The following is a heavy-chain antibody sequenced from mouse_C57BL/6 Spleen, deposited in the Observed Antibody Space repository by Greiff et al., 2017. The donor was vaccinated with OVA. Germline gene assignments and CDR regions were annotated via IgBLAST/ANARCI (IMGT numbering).Heavy chain of an antibody. CDR3: ARDRLRDYFDY. Sequence: DVKLVESGGGLVKPGGSLKLSCAASGFTFSSYAMSWVRQTPEKRLEWVATISDGGSYTYYPDNVKGRFTISRDNAKNNLYLQMSHLKSEDTAMYYCARDRLRDYFDYWGKGTTLTVSS. J-gene: IGHJ2*01. CDR1: GFTFSSYA. V-gene: IGHV5-4*01. D-gene: IGHD1-1*01. CDR2: ISDGGSYT.